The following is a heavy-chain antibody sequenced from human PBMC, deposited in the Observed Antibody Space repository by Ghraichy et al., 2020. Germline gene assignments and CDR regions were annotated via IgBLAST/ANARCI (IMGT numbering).Heavy chain of an antibody. CDR3: ASRRREYAGNWFDP. CDR1: GGSISSYY. J-gene: IGHJ5*02. Sequence: SETLSLTCTVSGGSISSYYWSWIRQPPVKGLEWIGYIYYSGSTNYNPSLKSRVTISVDTSKNQFSLKLSSVTAAYTAVYYCASRRREYAGNWFDPWGQGTLVTVSS. D-gene: IGHD2-2*01. V-gene: IGHV4-59*01. CDR2: IYYSGST.